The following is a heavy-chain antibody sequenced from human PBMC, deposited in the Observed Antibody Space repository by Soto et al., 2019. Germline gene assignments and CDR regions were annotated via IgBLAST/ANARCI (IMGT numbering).Heavy chain of an antibody. CDR2: IYYSGST. CDR3: ARDRRGYSYGGFFPDAFDI. J-gene: IGHJ3*02. Sequence: SETLSLTCTVSGGSVSSGDYYWMWIRQPPGKGLEWIGYIYYSGSTYYNPSLKSRVTISVDTSKNQFSLKLSSVTAADTAVHYCARDRRGYSYGGFFPDAFDIWGQGTMVTVS. D-gene: IGHD5-18*01. V-gene: IGHV4-30-4*01. CDR1: GGSVSSGDYY.